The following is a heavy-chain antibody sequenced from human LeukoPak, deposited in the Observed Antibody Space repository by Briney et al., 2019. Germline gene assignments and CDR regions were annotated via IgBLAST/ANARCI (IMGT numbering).Heavy chain of an antibody. CDR1: GYTFTSYG. CDR2: ISAYNGNT. J-gene: IGHJ4*02. D-gene: IGHD3-9*01. V-gene: IGHV1-18*01. CDR3: ARDRATIYDILTGPSEV. Sequence: ASVKVSCKASGYTFTSYGISWVRQAPGQGLEWMGWISAYNGNTNCAQKLQGRVTMTTDTSTSTAYMELRSLRSDDTAVYYCARDRATIYDILTGPSEVWGQGTLVTVSS.